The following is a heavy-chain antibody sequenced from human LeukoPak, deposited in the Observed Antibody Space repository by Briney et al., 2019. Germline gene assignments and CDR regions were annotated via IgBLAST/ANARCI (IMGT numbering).Heavy chain of an antibody. V-gene: IGHV1-69*13. Sequence: SVKVSCKASGYTFTSFDFNWVRQAPGQGLEWMGGIIPIFGTANYAQKFQGRVTITADESTGTAYMELSSLRSEDTAVYYCAREYYYDSSGYFDYWGQGTLVTVSS. CDR2: IIPIFGTA. CDR3: AREYYYDSSGYFDY. CDR1: GYTFTSFD. D-gene: IGHD3-22*01. J-gene: IGHJ4*02.